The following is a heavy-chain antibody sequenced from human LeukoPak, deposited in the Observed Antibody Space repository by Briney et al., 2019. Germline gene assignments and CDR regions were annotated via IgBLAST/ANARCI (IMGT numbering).Heavy chain of an antibody. CDR3: QYYGRFSSGRDPYYYYYMDV. D-gene: IGHD3-10*01. J-gene: IGHJ6*03. V-gene: IGHV4-39*01. CDR1: GGSISSSSYN. CDR2: IYYSGST. Sequence: SETLSLTCTVSGGSISSSSYNWGWIRQPPGKGLEWIGSIYYSGSTYYNPSLKSRVTISVDTSKNQFSLKLSSVTAADTAVYYCQYYGRFSSGRDPYYYYYMDVWGKGTTVTISS.